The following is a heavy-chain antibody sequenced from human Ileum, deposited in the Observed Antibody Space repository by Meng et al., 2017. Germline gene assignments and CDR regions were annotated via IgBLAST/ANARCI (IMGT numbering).Heavy chain of an antibody. D-gene: IGHD5-18*01. CDR3: AREFYVDTAMVIDS. CDR1: NGSLTNVNNY. V-gene: IGHV4-30-4*01. J-gene: IGHJ4*02. Sequence: QAQLQESGPGLVKPSQTLSLTCSVSNGSLTNVNNYWNWIRQAPGQVLEHIGYIYYDGSSYATPSLKSRVTMSIDTSTNQFSLRLDSVTAADTAVYYCAREFYVDTAMVIDSWGPGALVTVSS. CDR2: IYYDGSS.